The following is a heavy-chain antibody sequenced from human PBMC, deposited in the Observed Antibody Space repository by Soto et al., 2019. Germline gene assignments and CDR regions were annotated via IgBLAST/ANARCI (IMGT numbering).Heavy chain of an antibody. CDR1: GGTFSSYA. CDR2: IIPIFGTA. V-gene: IGHV1-69*06. CDR3: ASSPYYYDSSGYPQPEIDY. J-gene: IGHJ4*02. D-gene: IGHD3-22*01. Sequence: SVKVSCKASGGTFSSYAISWVRQAPGQGLEWMGGIIPIFGTANYAQKSQGRVTITADKSTSTAYMELSSLRSEDTAVYYCASSPYYYDSSGYPQPEIDYWGQGTLVTVSS.